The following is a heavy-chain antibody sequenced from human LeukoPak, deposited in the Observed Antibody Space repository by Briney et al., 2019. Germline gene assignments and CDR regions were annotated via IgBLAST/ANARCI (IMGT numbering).Heavy chain of an antibody. V-gene: IGHV4-4*02. CDR1: GGSSGDW. Sequence: PSGTLSLTCAVSGGSSGDWWSWARQPPGKGLEWIGEISPGGSPTYNPSLKSRVTMSLDKSKNHFSLHLTSVTAADTAVYFCAQNWGSWGQGTLVTVCS. D-gene: IGHD3-16*01. CDR2: ISPGGSP. CDR3: AQNWGS. J-gene: IGHJ5*02.